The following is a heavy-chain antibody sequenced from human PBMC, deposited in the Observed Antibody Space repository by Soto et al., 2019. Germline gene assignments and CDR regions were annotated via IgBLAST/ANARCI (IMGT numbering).Heavy chain of an antibody. D-gene: IGHD6-6*01. CDR3: ARAKSGSSSAFDI. V-gene: IGHV1-2*02. CDR2: INPNSGGT. Sequence: GASVKVSCKASGYTFTGYYMHWVRQAPGQGLEWMGWINPNSGGTNYAQKFQGRVTMTRDTSISTAYMELSRLRSDDTAVYYCARAKSGSSSAFDIWGQGTMVTVSS. CDR1: GYTFTGYY. J-gene: IGHJ3*02.